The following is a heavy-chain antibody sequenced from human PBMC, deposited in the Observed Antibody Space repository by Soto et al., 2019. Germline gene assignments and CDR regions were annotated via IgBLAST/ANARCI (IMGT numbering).Heavy chain of an antibody. CDR2: INSDGSAT. Sequence: GGSLRLSCAASGFTFTNYWMQWVRQAPGKGLVWVSLINSDGSATSHADSVKGRFTISRDNAKNTLYLQMSSLRAEDTAVYYCARFQYWSDDVFNIWGRETVVTVS. J-gene: IGHJ3*02. CDR3: ARFQYWSDDVFNI. CDR1: GFTFTNYW. D-gene: IGHD2-8*02. V-gene: IGHV3-74*01.